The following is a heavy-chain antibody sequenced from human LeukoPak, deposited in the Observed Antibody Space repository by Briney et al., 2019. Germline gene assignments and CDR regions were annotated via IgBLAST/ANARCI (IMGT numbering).Heavy chain of an antibody. Sequence: PGGSLRLSCAASGFTFSSYSMNWVRQAPGKGLEWVSSISSSSSYIYYADSVKGRFTISRDSAKNSLYLQMNSLRAEDTAVYYCARSFLSIAAAATDYWGQGTLVTVSS. CDR3: ARSFLSIAAAATDY. D-gene: IGHD6-13*01. CDR2: ISSSSSYI. V-gene: IGHV3-21*01. CDR1: GFTFSSYS. J-gene: IGHJ4*02.